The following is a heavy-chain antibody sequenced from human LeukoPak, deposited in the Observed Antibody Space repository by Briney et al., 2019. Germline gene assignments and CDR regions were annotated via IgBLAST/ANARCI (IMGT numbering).Heavy chain of an antibody. D-gene: IGHD4-17*01. CDR3: ARDRAVTNYFDY. CDR1: GYTFTSYY. V-gene: IGHV1-46*01. J-gene: IGHJ4*02. Sequence: ASVKVSCKASGYTFTSYYMHWVRQAPGQGLEWMGIINPSGGSTSYAQKFQGRVTMTRDTSTSTVYMELSSLRSEDTAAYYCARDRAVTNYFDYWGQGTLVTVSS. CDR2: INPSGGST.